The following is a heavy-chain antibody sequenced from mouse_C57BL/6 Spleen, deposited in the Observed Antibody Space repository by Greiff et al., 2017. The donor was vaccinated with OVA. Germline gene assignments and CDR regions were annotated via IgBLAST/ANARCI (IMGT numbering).Heavy chain of an antibody. CDR3: ARPYYGKAWFAY. D-gene: IGHD2-10*01. Sequence: QVQLQQPGAELVRPGSSVKLSCKASGYTFTSYWIHWVKQRPIQGLEWIGNIDPSDSETHYNQKFKDKATLTVDKSSSTAYMQLSSLTSEDSAVYYCARPYYGKAWFAYWGQGTLVTVSA. CDR1: GYTFTSYW. J-gene: IGHJ3*01. CDR2: IDPSDSET. V-gene: IGHV1-52*01.